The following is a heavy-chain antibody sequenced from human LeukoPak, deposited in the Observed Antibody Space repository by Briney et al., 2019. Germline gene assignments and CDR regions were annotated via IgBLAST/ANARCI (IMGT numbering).Heavy chain of an antibody. Sequence: TSETLSLTCAVYGGSFSGYYWSWIRQPPGKGLEWIGEINHSGSTNYNPSLKSRVTISVDTSKNQFFLKLSSVTAADTAVYYCARELTTVRYYYYYYMDVWGKGTTVTVSS. CDR3: ARELTTVRYYYYYYMDV. CDR1: GGSFSGYY. J-gene: IGHJ6*03. CDR2: INHSGST. D-gene: IGHD4-11*01. V-gene: IGHV4-34*01.